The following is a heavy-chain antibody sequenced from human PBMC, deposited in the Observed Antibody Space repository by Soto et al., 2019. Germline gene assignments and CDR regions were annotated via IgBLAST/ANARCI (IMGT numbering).Heavy chain of an antibody. D-gene: IGHD6-19*01. J-gene: IGHJ4*02. Sequence: EVQLVESGGGLVKPGGSLRLSCAASGFTFSSYSMNWVRQAPGKGLEWVSSISSSSSYIYYADSVKGRFTISRDNHKNSLYLQMNSLRAEDTAVYYCARGRIAVAPSDYWGQGTLVTVSS. CDR3: ARGRIAVAPSDY. V-gene: IGHV3-21*01. CDR1: GFTFSSYS. CDR2: ISSSSSYI.